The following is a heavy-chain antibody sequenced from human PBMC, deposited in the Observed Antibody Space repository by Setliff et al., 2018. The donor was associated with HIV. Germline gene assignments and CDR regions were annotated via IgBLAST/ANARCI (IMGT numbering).Heavy chain of an antibody. CDR3: ARDPLYDSSGFPSELGAFDI. V-gene: IGHV1-3*01. CDR1: GYTFTTHV. J-gene: IGHJ3*02. D-gene: IGHD3-22*01. CDR2: INAGNGCT. Sequence: ASVKVSCKAFGYTFTTHVIHWVRQAPGQRLEWMGWINAGNGCTKYSQKFQGRVTIVRDTSASTAYMELSSLRSEDTAVYYCARDPLYDSSGFPSELGAFDIWGQGTMVTVSS.